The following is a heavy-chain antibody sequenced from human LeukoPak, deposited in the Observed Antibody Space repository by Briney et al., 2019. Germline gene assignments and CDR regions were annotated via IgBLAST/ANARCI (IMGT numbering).Heavy chain of an antibody. V-gene: IGHV4-39*01. D-gene: IGHD3-3*01. Sequence: SETLSLTCTVSGGSISSSSYYWGWVRQPPGKVLEWIANIYYSGSTYYSPSLRSRVTISVDTSKNQFSLQLTSVTAADTAVYYCARHASVSGNWPRPLEYWGQGSLVSVSS. CDR2: IYYSGST. J-gene: IGHJ4*02. CDR1: GGSISSSSYY. CDR3: ARHASVSGNWPRPLEY.